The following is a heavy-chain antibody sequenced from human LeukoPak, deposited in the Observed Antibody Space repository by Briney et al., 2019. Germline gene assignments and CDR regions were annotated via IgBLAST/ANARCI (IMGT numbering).Heavy chain of an antibody. CDR1: GGSISSYY. CDR2: IYTSGIT. D-gene: IGHD6-19*01. CDR3: ARQSSGWYLFDY. V-gene: IGHV4-4*07. Sequence: SETLSLTCTVSGGSISSYYWSWIRQPAGKGLEWIGRIYTSGITNYNPSLKSRVTMSVDTSQQQFSLKLSSVTAADKGVYYCARQSSGWYLFDYWGQGTLVTVSS. J-gene: IGHJ4*02.